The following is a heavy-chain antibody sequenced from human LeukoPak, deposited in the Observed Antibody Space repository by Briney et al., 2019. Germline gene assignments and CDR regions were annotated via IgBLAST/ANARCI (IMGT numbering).Heavy chain of an antibody. V-gene: IGHV4-4*07. CDR3: VRQPSYSSSWYYYYYGMDV. CDR2: IYTSGST. Sequence: SETLSLTCTVSGGSISSYYWSWIRKPAGKGLEWIGRIYTSGSTNYNPSLKSRVTMSVDTSKNQFSLKLSSVTAADTAVYYCVRQPSYSSSWYYYYYGMDVWGQGTTVTVSS. J-gene: IGHJ6*02. D-gene: IGHD6-13*01. CDR1: GGSISSYY.